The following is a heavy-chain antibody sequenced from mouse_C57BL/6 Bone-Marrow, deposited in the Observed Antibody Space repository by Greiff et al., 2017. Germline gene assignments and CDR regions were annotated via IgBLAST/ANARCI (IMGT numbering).Heavy chain of an antibody. CDR3: AATDDSNPDGFAY. CDR1: GFSLSTSGMG. J-gene: IGHJ3*01. D-gene: IGHD2-5*01. Sequence: VKLMESGPGILQSSQTLSLTCSFSGFSLSTSGMGVSWIRQPSGKGLEWLAHPYWDDDKRYNPSLKSPPTISQDTSRTQVFLKITSVDTADTSTFYCAATDDSNPDGFAYWGQGTLVTVSA. V-gene: IGHV8-12*01. CDR2: PYWDDDK.